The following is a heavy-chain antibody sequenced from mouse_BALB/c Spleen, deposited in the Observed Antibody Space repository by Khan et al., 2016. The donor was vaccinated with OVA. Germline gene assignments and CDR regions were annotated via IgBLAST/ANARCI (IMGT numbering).Heavy chain of an antibody. V-gene: IGHV3-8*02. CDR3: ARSTYRYAFVY. D-gene: IGHD2-12*01. CDR1: GDSITSGY. CDR2: IIYTGYT. Sequence: EVELVESGPSLVKPSQTLSLTCSVTGDSITSGYWNWIRKFPGNKLEYMGYIIYTGYTYYNPSLKRRISITRHTSKNQYYLQLSSVTDEDTATYYCARSTYRYAFVYWGQGTLVTVSA. J-gene: IGHJ3*01.